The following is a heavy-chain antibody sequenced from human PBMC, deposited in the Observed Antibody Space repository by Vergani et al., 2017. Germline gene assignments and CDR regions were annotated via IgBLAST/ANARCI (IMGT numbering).Heavy chain of an antibody. CDR3: VRARCSGPCFMSNWFDS. J-gene: IGHJ5*01. Sequence: EVQLVESGGGLIHPGGSLRLSCEGSRFSFSGYWMHWVRHSPEKGLVWVSRIKSDGSITNYADSVKGRFTISRDNAKNTLYLEMNSLRGDDTAIYYCVRARCSGPCFMSNWFDSWGQGTLVTVSS. D-gene: IGHD5-12*01. CDR2: IKSDGSIT. CDR1: RFSFSGYW. V-gene: IGHV3-74*01.